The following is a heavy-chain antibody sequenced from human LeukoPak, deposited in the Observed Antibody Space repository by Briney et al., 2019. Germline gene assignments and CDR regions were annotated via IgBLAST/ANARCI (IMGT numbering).Heavy chain of an antibody. CDR1: GGSFSGYY. CDR2: INHSGST. D-gene: IGHD1-1*01. J-gene: IGHJ4*02. Sequence: SETLSLTCAVYGGSFSGYYWSWIRQPPGKGLEWIGEINHSGSTNYNPSLKGRVTISVDTSKNQFSLKLSSVTAADTAVYYCARGPTDFDYWGQGTLVTVSS. V-gene: IGHV4-34*01. CDR3: ARGPTDFDY.